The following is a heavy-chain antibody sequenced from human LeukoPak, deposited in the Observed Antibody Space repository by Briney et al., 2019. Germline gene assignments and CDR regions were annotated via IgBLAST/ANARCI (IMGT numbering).Heavy chain of an antibody. CDR3: ARVRTGYCSSTSCRGWFDP. CDR2: IYTSGST. J-gene: IGHJ5*02. D-gene: IGHD2-2*01. V-gene: IGHV4-4*07. CDR1: GGSISSYY. Sequence: SETLSLTCTVSGGSISSYYWSWIRQPAGKGLGWIGRIYTSGSTNYNPSLKSRVTMSVDTSKNQFSLKLSSVTAADTAVYYCARVRTGYCSSTSCRGWFDPWGQGTLVTVSS.